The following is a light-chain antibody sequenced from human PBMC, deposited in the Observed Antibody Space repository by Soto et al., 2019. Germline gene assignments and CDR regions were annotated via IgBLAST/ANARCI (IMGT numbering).Light chain of an antibody. CDR3: QQLNSYPPG. V-gene: IGKV1-39*01. CDR1: QTIMTY. J-gene: IGKJ5*01. Sequence: DIQMTQSPSSLCASVGDEVPTTRRASQTIMTYLNWYQLKPGKTPRILIYAASSLQSGVPSRFSGSGSGTDFTLPISRLQPEDFQTYYCQQLNSYPPGFGQGTRLEIK. CDR2: AAS.